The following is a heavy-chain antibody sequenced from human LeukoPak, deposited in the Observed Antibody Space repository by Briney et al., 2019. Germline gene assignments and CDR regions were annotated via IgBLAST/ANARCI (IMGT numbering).Heavy chain of an antibody. Sequence: APVKVSCKASGYTFTTYAVSWVRQAPGQGLEWMGWISAYNGDTKYAQRLQGRVTMTTDTSTSTAYMELRSLRSDDTAVYYCARDGFRSGSYGYWGQGTLVTVSS. CDR2: ISAYNGDT. CDR1: GYTFTTYA. CDR3: ARDGFRSGSYGY. D-gene: IGHD3-10*01. J-gene: IGHJ4*02. V-gene: IGHV1-18*01.